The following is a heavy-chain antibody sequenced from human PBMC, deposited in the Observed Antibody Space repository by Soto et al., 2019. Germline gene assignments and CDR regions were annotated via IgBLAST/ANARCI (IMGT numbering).Heavy chain of an antibody. CDR3: ARVGYSSSWYGRGHFDY. J-gene: IGHJ4*02. V-gene: IGHV4-30-4*01. Sequence: LSLTCTVSGGSISSGDYYWSWIRQPPGKGLEWIGYIYYSGSTYYNPSLKSRVTISVDTSKNQFSLKLSSVTAADTAVYYCARVGYSSSWYGRGHFDYWGQGTLVTVSS. CDR2: IYYSGST. CDR1: GGSISSGDYY. D-gene: IGHD6-13*01.